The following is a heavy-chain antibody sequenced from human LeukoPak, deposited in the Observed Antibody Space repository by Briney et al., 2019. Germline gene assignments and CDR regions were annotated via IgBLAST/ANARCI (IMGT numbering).Heavy chain of an antibody. CDR1: GYTFTSYG. V-gene: IGHV1-18*01. Sequence: VASVKVSCKASGYTFTSYGISWVRQAPGQGLEWMGWISAYNGNTNYAQKLQGRVTMTTDTSTSTAYMDLSSLTSEDTAVYYCAKDATGIAAAGTDYWGQGTLVTVSS. CDR2: ISAYNGNT. J-gene: IGHJ4*02. D-gene: IGHD6-13*01. CDR3: AKDATGIAAAGTDY.